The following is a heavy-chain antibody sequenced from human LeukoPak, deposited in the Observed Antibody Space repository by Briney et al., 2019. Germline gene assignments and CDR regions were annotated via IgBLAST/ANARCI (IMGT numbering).Heavy chain of an antibody. J-gene: IGHJ4*02. CDR1: GGSISSYY. D-gene: IGHD3-10*01. CDR3: ARAYMVRGVFDY. V-gene: IGHV4-34*01. CDR2: INHSGST. Sequence: SETLSLTCTVSGGSISSYYWSWIRQPPGKGLEWIGEINHSGSTNYNPSLKSRVTISVDTSKNQFSLKLSSVTAADTAVYYCARAYMVRGVFDYWGQGTLVTVSS.